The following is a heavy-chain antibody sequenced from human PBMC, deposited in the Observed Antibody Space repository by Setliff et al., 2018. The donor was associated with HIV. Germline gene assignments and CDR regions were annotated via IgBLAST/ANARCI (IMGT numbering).Heavy chain of an antibody. V-gene: IGHV4-34*01. Sequence: SETLSLTCAVYGVSFSGYSWSWIRQPPGKGLEWIGEIFHNGTINCNPSLKSRVALSIDTFRSQISLNMTSLTTADTAIYYCGRGPHIVGAPWAVIDYWAQGKPVTVSS. D-gene: IGHD1-26*01. CDR3: GRGPHIVGAPWAVIDY. J-gene: IGHJ4*02. CDR1: GVSFSGYS. CDR2: IFHNGTI.